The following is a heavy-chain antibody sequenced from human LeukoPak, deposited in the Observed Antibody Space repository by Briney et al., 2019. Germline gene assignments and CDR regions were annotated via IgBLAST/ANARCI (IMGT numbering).Heavy chain of an antibody. J-gene: IGHJ6*02. Sequence: GGSLRLSCAASGFTFSSYEMNWVRQAPGKGLEWVSYISSSGNTIYYADSVKGRFTISRDNAKNSLYLQMNSLTVEDTAVYYCVSGAAMDVWGQGTTVTVSS. CDR1: GFTFSSYE. CDR2: ISSSGNTI. CDR3: VSGAAMDV. D-gene: IGHD3-10*01. V-gene: IGHV3-48*03.